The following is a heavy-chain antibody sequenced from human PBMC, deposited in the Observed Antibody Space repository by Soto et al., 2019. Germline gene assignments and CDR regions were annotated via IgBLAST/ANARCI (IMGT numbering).Heavy chain of an antibody. J-gene: IGHJ4*02. D-gene: IGHD4-17*01. CDR2: TYHSGNP. Sequence: QLQLQESGSGLVKPSQTLSLTSTVSGGSIRTGGYSWSWIRQPPGKGLEWIGNTYHSGNPYYNPSIKSRVTISVDGSKNQFSLKVSSVTAADTAVYYCAREDYGDYGGYFDYWGQGSLATVSS. CDR1: GGSIRTGGYS. V-gene: IGHV4-30-2*01. CDR3: AREDYGDYGGYFDY.